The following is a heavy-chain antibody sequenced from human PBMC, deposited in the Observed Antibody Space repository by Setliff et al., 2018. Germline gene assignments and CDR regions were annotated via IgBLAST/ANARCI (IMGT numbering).Heavy chain of an antibody. Sequence: PSETLSLTCAVSGDSISSSYYYWGWIRQPPGKGLEWIGSIYYSGSTYYNPSLKSRVTISVDTSKNQFSLKLSSVTVADTAVYYCARQEDDSSGYYSTDWGQGTLVTVSS. CDR2: IYYSGST. CDR3: ARQEDDSSGYYSTD. D-gene: IGHD3-22*01. CDR1: GDSISSSYYY. J-gene: IGHJ4*02. V-gene: IGHV4-39*01.